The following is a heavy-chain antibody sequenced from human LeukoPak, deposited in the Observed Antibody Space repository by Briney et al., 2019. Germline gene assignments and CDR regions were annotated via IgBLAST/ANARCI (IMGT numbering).Heavy chain of an antibody. CDR2: ISGSGPYT. D-gene: IGHD2-2*03. V-gene: IGHV3-23*01. J-gene: IGHJ4*02. Sequence: PGGSLRLSCAASGFTFSSYAMSWVRQAPGKGLEWVPAISGSGPYTFYTDSVKGRFTISRDSSKNTLYLQMNSLRAEDTALYYCAKHGYCSGISCFFDFWGQGTLVTVSS. CDR3: AKHGYCSGISCFFDF. CDR1: GFTFSSYA.